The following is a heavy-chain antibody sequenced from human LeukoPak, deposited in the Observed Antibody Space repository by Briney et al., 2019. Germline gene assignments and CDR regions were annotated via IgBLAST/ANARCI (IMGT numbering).Heavy chain of an antibody. J-gene: IGHJ4*02. V-gene: IGHV4-59*01. Sequence: SETLSLTCTVSGGSISSYYWSWIRQPPGKGLEWIGYIYYSGSTNYNPSLKSRVTISVDTSKNQFSLKLSSATAAGTAVYYCARAGNYYDSSGYGYWGQGTLVTVSS. CDR2: IYYSGST. CDR1: GGSISSYY. D-gene: IGHD3-22*01. CDR3: ARAGNYYDSSGYGY.